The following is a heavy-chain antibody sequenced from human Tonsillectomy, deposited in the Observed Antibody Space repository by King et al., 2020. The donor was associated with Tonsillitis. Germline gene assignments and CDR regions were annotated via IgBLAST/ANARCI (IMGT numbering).Heavy chain of an antibody. CDR1: GGSISSRSYY. CDR2: IYYTGST. CDR3: ARGGYGGYDWFDP. V-gene: IGHV4-39*07. J-gene: IGHJ5*02. Sequence: QLQESGPGLVKPSETLSLTCTVSGGSISSRSYYWGWIRQPPGKGLEWIGTIYYTGSTYYDPSLKSRVTISIDTSKNQFSLKLNSVTAADTAVYYCARGGYGGYDWFDPWGQGTLVTVSS. D-gene: IGHD5-12*01.